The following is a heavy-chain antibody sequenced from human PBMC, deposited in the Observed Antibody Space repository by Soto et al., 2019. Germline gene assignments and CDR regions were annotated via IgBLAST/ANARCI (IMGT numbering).Heavy chain of an antibody. CDR2: ISGTGGST. D-gene: IGHD5-18*01. V-gene: IGHV3-23*01. J-gene: IGHJ4*02. CDR1: GFTFSISV. Sequence: EVQLLESGGGLVQPGGSLRLSCAASGFTFSISVMSWVRQAPGKGLEWVSAISGTGGSTYYADSVKGRFTISRDNSKNALYLQMKSLSAEVTAVYYCANARNGYTYGSFDYCGQGTLVTVSS. CDR3: ANARNGYTYGSFDY.